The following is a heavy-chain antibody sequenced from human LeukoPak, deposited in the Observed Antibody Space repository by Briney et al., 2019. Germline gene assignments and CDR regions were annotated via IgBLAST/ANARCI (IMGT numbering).Heavy chain of an antibody. J-gene: IGHJ4*02. D-gene: IGHD4-11*01. Sequence: QPGGSLTLSCAASGFTFSSFWMHWVRQAPEKGLVWVSRIDADGSTNYADSVKGRFSISRDNSKNTLYLQMNSLRAEDTAVYYCFYGNYVFFDYWGQGTLVTVSS. CDR1: GFTFSSFW. CDR2: IDADGST. V-gene: IGHV3-74*01. CDR3: FYGNYVFFDY.